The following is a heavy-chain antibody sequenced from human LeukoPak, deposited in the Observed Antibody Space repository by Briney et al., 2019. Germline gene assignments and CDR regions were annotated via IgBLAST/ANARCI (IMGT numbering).Heavy chain of an antibody. CDR3: ARAGSGTYYKGFDY. Sequence: SETLSLTCTVSGGSVSSGSYYWSWIRQPAGKGLEWIGRIYSSGRTNYNPSLKSRITISVDTSKNQFSLKLSSVNAADTAVYYCARAGSGTYYKGFDYWGQGTPVTVSS. CDR2: IYSSGRT. D-gene: IGHD3-10*01. J-gene: IGHJ4*02. CDR1: GGSVSSGSYY. V-gene: IGHV4-61*02.